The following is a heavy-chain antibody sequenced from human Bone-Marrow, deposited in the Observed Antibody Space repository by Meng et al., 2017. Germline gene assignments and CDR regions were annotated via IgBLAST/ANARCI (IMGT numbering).Heavy chain of an antibody. D-gene: IGHD2/OR15-2a*01. V-gene: IGHV3-74*01. J-gene: IGHJ5*02. CDR1: GFTFSSYW. Sequence: GGSLRLSCAASGFTFSSYWMHWVRQVPGEGLVWVSRINSDASSASYADSVRGRFTISRDNAKNTVYLQMTSLRVEDTAVYYCATDKFYDDNPYSRNNWFDPWGQGTLVTVSS. CDR3: ATDKFYDDNPYSRNNWFDP. CDR2: INSDASSA.